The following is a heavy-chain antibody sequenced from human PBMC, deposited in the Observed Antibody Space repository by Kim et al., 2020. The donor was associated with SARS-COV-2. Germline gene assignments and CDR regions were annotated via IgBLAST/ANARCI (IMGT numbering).Heavy chain of an antibody. CDR2: ISGSGLTT. D-gene: IGHD6-13*01. CDR3: ATHLSGIAGSFDY. V-gene: IGHV3-48*04. CDR1: GFAFGSYS. J-gene: IGHJ4*01. Sequence: GGSLRLSCAASGFAFGSYSMSWVRQAPGRGLEWISYISGSGLTTHYAASMRGRFTISRDTAQNSLYLDMSSLRSEDTAVYYCATHLSGIAGSFDYWGQGTLVTVSS.